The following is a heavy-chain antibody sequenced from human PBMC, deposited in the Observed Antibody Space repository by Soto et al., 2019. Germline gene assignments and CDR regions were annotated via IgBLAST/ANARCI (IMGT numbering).Heavy chain of an antibody. D-gene: IGHD5-18*01. V-gene: IGHV3-30-3*01. CDR1: GFTFISYA. J-gene: IGHJ3*02. Sequence: RGSLRLSCAASGFTFISYAIHCVRHSPGKGLEWVAVISYDGSNKYYADSVKGRFTISRDNSKNTLYLQMNSLRAEDTAVYYCARDGGYSYGWVGAFDIWGQGTMVTVSS. CDR3: ARDGGYSYGWVGAFDI. CDR2: ISYDGSNK.